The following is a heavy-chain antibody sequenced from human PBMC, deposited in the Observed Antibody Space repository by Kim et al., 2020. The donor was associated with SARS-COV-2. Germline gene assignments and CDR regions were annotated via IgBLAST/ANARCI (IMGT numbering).Heavy chain of an antibody. CDR3: ARGNWNDGGLYGMDV. Sequence: GGSLRLSCAASGFSFSTYSMIWVRQAPGTGLEWVSSITSSSSYIYYADSVKGRFTISRDNAKNSLYLQMNSLRAEDTALYFCARGNWNDGGLYGMDVWGRGTTVTVSS. J-gene: IGHJ6*02. CDR2: ITSSSSYI. CDR1: GFSFSTYS. D-gene: IGHD1-1*01. V-gene: IGHV3-21*01.